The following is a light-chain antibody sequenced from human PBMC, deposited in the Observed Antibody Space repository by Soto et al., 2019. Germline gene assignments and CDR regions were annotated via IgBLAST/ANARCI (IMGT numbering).Light chain of an antibody. V-gene: IGKV3-15*01. CDR3: QQYDNWPWT. CDR2: GAS. J-gene: IGKJ1*01. CDR1: QSISDT. Sequence: EIVMTQSPATLSVSPGGRATLSCRASQSISDTLAWYQQKPGQAHRLLIHGASTRAPGFPARFSGSGSGTDFPLTISSLQFEDCAVYYCQQYDNWPWTFGQGTKVEIK.